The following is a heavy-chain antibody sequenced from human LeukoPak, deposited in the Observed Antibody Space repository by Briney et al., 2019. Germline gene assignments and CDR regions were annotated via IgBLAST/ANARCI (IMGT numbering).Heavy chain of an antibody. Sequence: GGSLRLSCAASGFTFSSYGMHWVRQAPGKGLEWVAVIWYDGSNKYYADSVKGLFTISRDNSKNTLDLQMNSLRAEDTAVYYCARDVVVPAAIPFDYWGQGTLVTVSS. CDR1: GFTFSSYG. CDR2: IWYDGSNK. CDR3: ARDVVVPAAIPFDY. J-gene: IGHJ4*02. D-gene: IGHD2-2*01. V-gene: IGHV3-33*01.